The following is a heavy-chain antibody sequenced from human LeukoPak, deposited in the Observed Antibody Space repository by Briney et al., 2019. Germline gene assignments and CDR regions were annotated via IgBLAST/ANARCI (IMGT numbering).Heavy chain of an antibody. Sequence: SVKVSCKASGGTFSSYAISWVRQATGQGLEWMGRIIPIFGTANYAQKFQGRVTITTDESTSTAYMELSSLRSEDTAVYYCARALSNYDFWSGSDGFDIWGQGTMVTVSS. J-gene: IGHJ3*02. V-gene: IGHV1-69*05. CDR3: ARALSNYDFWSGSDGFDI. CDR1: GGTFSSYA. CDR2: IIPIFGTA. D-gene: IGHD3-3*01.